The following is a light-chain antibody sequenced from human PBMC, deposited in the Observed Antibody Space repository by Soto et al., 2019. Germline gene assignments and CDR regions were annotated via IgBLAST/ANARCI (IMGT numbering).Light chain of an antibody. Sequence: EIVMTQSPATLSVSPGERATLSCRASQSVSSNLAWYQQKPGQAPRLLIYGASTRATGIPARFSGSGSGTEFTLTISSLQSEDVAVDYCQQYNNWPPRGTFGQGTKVEIQ. CDR1: QSVSSN. V-gene: IGKV3-15*01. CDR2: GAS. J-gene: IGKJ1*01. CDR3: QQYNNWPPRGT.